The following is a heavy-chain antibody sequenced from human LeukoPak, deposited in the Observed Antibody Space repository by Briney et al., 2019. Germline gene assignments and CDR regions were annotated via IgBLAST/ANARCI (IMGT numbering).Heavy chain of an antibody. V-gene: IGHV1-3*01. CDR3: ARGLTRGTIFGVARGGYYYYMDV. D-gene: IGHD3-3*01. Sequence: ASVKVSCKASGYTFTSYAMHWVRQAPGQRLEWMGWINAGNGNTKYSQKFQGRVTITRDTSASTAYMELSSLRSEDTAVYYCARGLTRGTIFGVARGGYYYYMDVWGKGTTVTVSS. CDR2: INAGNGNT. J-gene: IGHJ6*03. CDR1: GYTFTSYA.